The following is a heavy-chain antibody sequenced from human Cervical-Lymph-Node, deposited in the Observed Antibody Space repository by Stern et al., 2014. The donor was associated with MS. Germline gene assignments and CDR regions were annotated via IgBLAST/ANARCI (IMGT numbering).Heavy chain of an antibody. J-gene: IGHJ6*02. CDR3: VKDKDPEGIAPGTVESIFYYYAMDV. Sequence: VQLVESGGGLVQPGRSLRLSCVGYGLTFDDYAMHWVRQAPGKGLEWVSSISWNSGRLGYADSVKGRFTISRDNANNSLYLQMNSLRAEDTALYYCVKDKDPEGIAPGTVESIFYYYAMDVWGQGTTVIVSS. D-gene: IGHD6-13*01. CDR2: ISWNSGRL. V-gene: IGHV3-9*01. CDR1: GLTFDDYA.